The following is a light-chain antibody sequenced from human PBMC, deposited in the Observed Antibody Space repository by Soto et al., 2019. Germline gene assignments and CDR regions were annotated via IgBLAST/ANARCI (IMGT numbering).Light chain of an antibody. V-gene: IGKV3-20*01. J-gene: IGKJ2*01. CDR3: QQYGGSPPYT. Sequence: EIVLTQSPGTLSLSPGERATLSCRASESIYISFLAWYQQKPGLAPRLLIYGTSNRAIGIPDRFSGSGSGTDFTLTISRLEPEDFAMYYCQQYGGSPPYTFGQGTKVDI. CDR1: ESIYISF. CDR2: GTS.